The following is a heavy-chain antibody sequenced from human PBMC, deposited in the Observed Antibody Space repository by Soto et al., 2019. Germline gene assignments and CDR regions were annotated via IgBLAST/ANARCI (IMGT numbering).Heavy chain of an antibody. V-gene: IGHV4-30-2*01. D-gene: IGHD6-13*01. CDR1: GGSISSGGYS. CDR3: AREGLRSSSWYSGYYYYGMDV. J-gene: IGHJ6*02. CDR2: IYHSGST. Sequence: PSETLSLTCAVSGGSISSGGYSWSWIRQPPGKGLEWIGYIYHSGSTYYNPSLKSRVTISVDRSKNQFSLKLSSVTAADTAVYYCAREGLRSSSWYSGYYYYGMDVWGQGTTVTVSS.